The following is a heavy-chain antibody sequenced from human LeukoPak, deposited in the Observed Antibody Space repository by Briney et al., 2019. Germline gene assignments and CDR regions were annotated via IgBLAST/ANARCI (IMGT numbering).Heavy chain of an antibody. V-gene: IGHV4-59*01. Sequence: SETLSLTCTISGGSINNYYWSWIRQPPGKGLEWIGYVYSSGLTNYNPSLRSRVTISIDTSRSQFFLKLNSVTAADTAVYYCENYLRDSGTYYFDNWGQGALVTVSS. CDR3: ENYLRDSGTYYFDN. CDR1: GGSINNYY. J-gene: IGHJ4*02. CDR2: VYSSGLT. D-gene: IGHD3-10*01.